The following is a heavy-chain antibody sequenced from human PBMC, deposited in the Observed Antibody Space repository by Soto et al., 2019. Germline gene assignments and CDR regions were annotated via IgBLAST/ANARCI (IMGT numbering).Heavy chain of an antibody. CDR1: GGSISSGDYY. J-gene: IGHJ4*02. Sequence: KPSETLSLTCTVSGGSISSGDYYWSWIRQPPGKGLEWIGYIYYSGSTYYNPSLKSRVTISVDTSKNQFSLKLSSVTAADTAVYYCARDLSRNCSSTSCYCPFIAARLHLPWRFDYWGQGTLVTVSS. CDR2: IYYSGST. V-gene: IGHV4-30-4*01. CDR3: ARDLSRNCSSTSCYCPFIAARLHLPWRFDY. D-gene: IGHD2-2*01.